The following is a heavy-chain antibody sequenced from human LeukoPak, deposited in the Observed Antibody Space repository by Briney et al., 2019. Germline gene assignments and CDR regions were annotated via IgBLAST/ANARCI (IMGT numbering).Heavy chain of an antibody. CDR2: ISHDGSSK. V-gene: IGHV3-30-3*01. D-gene: IGHD5-24*01. Sequence: PGGSLRLSCAASGFTFSSYVMSWVRQAPGKGLEWVAVISHDGSSKYYSDSVKGRFTISRDNSKNTLYLQMNSLRADDTAVYSCASDSHGSWGQGTLVTVSS. CDR1: GFTFSSYV. CDR3: ASDSHGS. J-gene: IGHJ5*02.